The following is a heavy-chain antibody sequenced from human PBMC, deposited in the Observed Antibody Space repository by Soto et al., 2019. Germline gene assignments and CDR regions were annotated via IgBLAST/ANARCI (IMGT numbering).Heavy chain of an antibody. CDR2: IYYSGST. Sequence: SETLSLTCTVSGGSISSGDYYWSWIRQPPGKGLEWIGYIYYSGSTYYNPSLKSRVTISVDTSKNQFSLKLSSVTAADTAVYYCARAPDVDDYGDYDWVGYFDYWGQGTLVTVSS. CDR1: GGSISSGDYY. CDR3: ARAPDVDDYGDYDWVGYFDY. J-gene: IGHJ4*02. V-gene: IGHV4-30-4*01. D-gene: IGHD4-17*01.